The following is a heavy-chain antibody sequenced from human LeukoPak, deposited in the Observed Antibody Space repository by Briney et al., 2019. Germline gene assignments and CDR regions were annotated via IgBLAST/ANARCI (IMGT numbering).Heavy chain of an antibody. J-gene: IGHJ5*02. CDR3: ARDNRKPGHRRTFSWFDP. Sequence: ASVKVSCKASGYTFTSYYMHWVRQAPGQGLEWMGIINPSGGSTSYAQKFQGRVTMTRDTSTSTVYMELSSLRSEDTAVYYCARDNRKPGHRRTFSWFDPWGQGTLVTVSS. CDR1: GYTFTSYY. CDR2: INPSGGST. D-gene: IGHD2/OR15-2a*01. V-gene: IGHV1-46*01.